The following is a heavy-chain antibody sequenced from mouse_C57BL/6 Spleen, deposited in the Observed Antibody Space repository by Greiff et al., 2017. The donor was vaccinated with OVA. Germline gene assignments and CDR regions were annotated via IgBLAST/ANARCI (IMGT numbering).Heavy chain of an antibody. Sequence: EVNLVESGGDLVKPGGSLKLSCAASGFTFSSYGMSWVRQTPDKRLEWVATISSGGSYTYYPDSVKGRFTISRDNAKNTLYLQMSSLKSEDTAMYYCARQGYGSSYGYAMDYWGQGTSVTVSS. CDR1: GFTFSSYG. CDR2: ISSGGSYT. CDR3: ARQGYGSSYGYAMDY. V-gene: IGHV5-6*01. D-gene: IGHD1-1*01. J-gene: IGHJ4*01.